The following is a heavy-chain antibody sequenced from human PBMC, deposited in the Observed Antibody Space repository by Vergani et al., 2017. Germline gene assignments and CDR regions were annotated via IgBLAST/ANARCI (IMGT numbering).Heavy chain of an antibody. CDR3: ARVGDFWSGDDAFDI. CDR1: GYSISSGYY. D-gene: IGHD3-3*01. V-gene: IGHV4-38-2*01. CDR2: IYHSGST. Sequence: QVQLQESGPGLVKPSETLSLTCAVSGYSISSGYYWGWIRQPPGKGLEWIGSIYHSGSTYYNPSLKSRVTISVDTSKNQFSLKLSSVTAADTAVYYCARVGDFWSGDDAFDIWGQGTMVTVSS. J-gene: IGHJ3*02.